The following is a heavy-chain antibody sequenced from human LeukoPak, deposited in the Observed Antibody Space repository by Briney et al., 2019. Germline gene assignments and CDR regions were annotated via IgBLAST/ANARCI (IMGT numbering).Heavy chain of an antibody. CDR2: ISSNGGST. V-gene: IGHV3-64*01. J-gene: IGHJ5*02. CDR1: GFTFSSYA. Sequence: GGSLRLSCAASGFTFSSYAMHWVRQAPGKGLEYVSAISSNGGSTYYANSVKGRFTISRDNSKNTLYLQMGSLRSEDTAVYYCARGAYDSSGYYSYNWFDPWGQGTLVTVSS. CDR3: ARGAYDSSGYYSYNWFDP. D-gene: IGHD3-22*01.